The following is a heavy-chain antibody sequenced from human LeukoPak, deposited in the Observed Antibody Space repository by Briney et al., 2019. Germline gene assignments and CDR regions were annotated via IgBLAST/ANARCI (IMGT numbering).Heavy chain of an antibody. CDR2: IIPIFGTA. Sequence: EASVTVSCKASGGTFSSYAISWVRQAPGQGLEWMGGIIPIFGTANYAQKFQGRVTITADESTTTAYMELSSLRSEDTAVYYCARGAGKYIDSSLDYWGQGTLVTVSS. CDR1: GGTFSSYA. V-gene: IGHV1-69*13. D-gene: IGHD3-10*01. CDR3: ARGAGKYIDSSLDY. J-gene: IGHJ4*02.